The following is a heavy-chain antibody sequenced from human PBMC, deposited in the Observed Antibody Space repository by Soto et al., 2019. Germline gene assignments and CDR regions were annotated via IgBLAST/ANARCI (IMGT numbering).Heavy chain of an antibody. J-gene: IGHJ6*02. V-gene: IGHV4-31*03. CDR3: ARDHHRLGDYYGLDA. CDR1: GDSINSTGFY. CDR2: IHYTGRT. Sequence: SVSLICSVCGDSINSTGFYGSWKRQHPGKALEWIGSIHYTGRTSYNPSLKSRLAISLGASKNQFSLSLSSVTPADTVVYYCARDHHRLGDYYGLDAWVQGSTVSGTS. D-gene: IGHD3-10*01.